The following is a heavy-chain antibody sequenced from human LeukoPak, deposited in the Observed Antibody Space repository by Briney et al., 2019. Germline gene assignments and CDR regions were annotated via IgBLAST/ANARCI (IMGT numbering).Heavy chain of an antibody. J-gene: IGHJ4*02. V-gene: IGHV3-48*03. CDR2: ISSSSSTI. D-gene: IGHD3-22*01. Sequence: GESLRLSCAASGFTFSSYEMNWVRQAPGKGLEWVSYISSSSSTIYYADSVKGRFTISRDNAKNSLYLQLNSLRAEDTAVYYCARVGGYYYDGSGYYYGYWGQGTLVTVSS. CDR1: GFTFSSYE. CDR3: ARVGGYYYDGSGYYYGY.